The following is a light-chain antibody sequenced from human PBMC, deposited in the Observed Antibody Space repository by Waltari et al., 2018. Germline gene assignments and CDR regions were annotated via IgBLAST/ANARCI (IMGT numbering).Light chain of an antibody. CDR3: CSYAGSYGGSYSVV. CDR1: SSDVGAYNY. Sequence: QSALTQPRSVSGSPGQSVTFPCTGTSSDVGAYNYVSRYQTNPGKAPKLMVYDVDKRPSGVPDRFSGSKSGNTASLTISGLQAEDEADYYCCSYAGSYGGSYSVVFGGGTKVTVL. CDR2: DVD. J-gene: IGLJ2*01. V-gene: IGLV2-11*01.